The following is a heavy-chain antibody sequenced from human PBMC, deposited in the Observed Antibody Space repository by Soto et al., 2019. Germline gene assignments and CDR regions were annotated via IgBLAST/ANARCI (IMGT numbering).Heavy chain of an antibody. CDR2: IILMFGKT. V-gene: IGHV1-69*01. CDR3: AREVLTYYYDGSGYYRGYFDY. Sequence: ASVKVSCKASGGSFSSYVISWVRQTPGQGLEWMGGIILMFGKTTSAQKFQGRVTINADESTSTGYMELSSLRSEDTAMYYCAREVLTYYYDGSGYYRGYFDYWGQGTLVTVSS. D-gene: IGHD3-22*01. CDR1: GGSFSSYV. J-gene: IGHJ4*02.